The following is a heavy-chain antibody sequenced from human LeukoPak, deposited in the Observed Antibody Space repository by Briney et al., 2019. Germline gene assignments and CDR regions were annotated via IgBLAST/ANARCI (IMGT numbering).Heavy chain of an antibody. J-gene: IGHJ5*02. V-gene: IGHV4-59*01. D-gene: IGHD6-6*01. CDR1: GGSISSYY. CDR2: IYYSGST. Sequence: PSETLSLTCTVSGGSISSYYWSWIRQPPGKGLEWIGYIYYSGSTNYNPSLKSRVTISVDTSKNQFSLKLSSVTAADTAVYYCARDLEYSSSRWFEPWGQGTLVTVSS. CDR3: ARDLEYSSSRWFEP.